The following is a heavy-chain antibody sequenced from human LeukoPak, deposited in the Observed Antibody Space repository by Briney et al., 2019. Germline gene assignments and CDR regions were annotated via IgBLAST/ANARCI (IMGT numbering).Heavy chain of an antibody. CDR3: ARGRENGPAAIVTRFDP. J-gene: IGHJ5*02. Sequence: EASVKVSCKASGYTFTSYDINWVRQATGQGLEWMGWMNPNSGNTGYAQKFQGRVTMTRNTSISTAYMELSSLRSEDTAVYYCARGRENGPAAIVTRFDPWGQGTPVTVSS. V-gene: IGHV1-8*01. CDR1: GYTFTSYD. CDR2: MNPNSGNT. D-gene: IGHD2-2*01.